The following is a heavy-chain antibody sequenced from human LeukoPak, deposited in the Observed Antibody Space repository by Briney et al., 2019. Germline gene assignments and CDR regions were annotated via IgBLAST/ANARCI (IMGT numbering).Heavy chain of an antibody. CDR3: AKGPDLGYCSSISCYGDRNDAFDI. CDR1: GFTFSSYS. CDR2: ISSSSSYI. V-gene: IGHV3-21*01. D-gene: IGHD2-2*01. Sequence: GGSLRLSCAASGFTFSSYSMNWVRQAPGKGLEWVSSISSSSSYIYYADSVKGRFTISRDNAKNSLYLQMNSLRAEDTAVYYCAKGPDLGYCSSISCYGDRNDAFDIWGQGTMVTVSS. J-gene: IGHJ3*02.